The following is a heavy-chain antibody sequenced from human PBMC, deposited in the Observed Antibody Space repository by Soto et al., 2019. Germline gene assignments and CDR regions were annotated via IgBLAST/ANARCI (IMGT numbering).Heavy chain of an antibody. CDR2: ISWNSGSI. CDR1: GFPFDDYA. J-gene: IGHJ6*03. CDR3: AKDKHCSSTICFPYQGRMGYYYMDV. Sequence: PGGSLRRSCVASGFPFDDYAMHWVRQAPGKGLEWVSGISWNSGSIGYADSVKGRFTNSRDNAKNSLYLQMNSLRAEDTALYYCAKDKHCSSTICFPYQGRMGYYYMDVWGKGTTVTVSS. D-gene: IGHD2-2*01. V-gene: IGHV3-9*01.